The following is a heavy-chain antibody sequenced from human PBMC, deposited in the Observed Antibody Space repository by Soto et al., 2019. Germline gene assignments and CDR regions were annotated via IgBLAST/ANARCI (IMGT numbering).Heavy chain of an antibody. CDR1: GYNFYTYR. Sequence: VESLKISFKVSGYNFYTYRVNLVRQMPGKGLECMGRIDPSDSKTKYSPSLEGHISISVDESIDTTYLQWSSLKASDTGVYYCARRIDAGGYYYYDFEVWGQGTAVTVYS. D-gene: IGHD2-15*01. CDR2: IDPSDSKT. V-gene: IGHV5-10-1*01. CDR3: ARRIDAGGYYYYDFEV. J-gene: IGHJ6*01.